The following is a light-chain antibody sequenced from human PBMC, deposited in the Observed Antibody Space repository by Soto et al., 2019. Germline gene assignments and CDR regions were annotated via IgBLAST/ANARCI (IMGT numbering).Light chain of an antibody. CDR3: QQYSNYPIT. Sequence: DIQMTQSPSTLSASVGDRVTITCRASQSISSWLAWYQQKPGKAPKLLIYDASSLQSEVPSRFSGIESGTEFTLSISSLQPDDFATYYCQQYSNYPITFGQGTRLE. CDR1: QSISSW. J-gene: IGKJ5*01. V-gene: IGKV1-5*01. CDR2: DAS.